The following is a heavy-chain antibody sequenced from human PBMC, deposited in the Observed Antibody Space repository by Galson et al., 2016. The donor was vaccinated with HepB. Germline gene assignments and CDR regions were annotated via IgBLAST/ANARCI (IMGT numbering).Heavy chain of an antibody. J-gene: IGHJ3*01. D-gene: IGHD6-19*01. Sequence: SLRLSCAAFGFTFSNYWMTWVRQAPGKGLEWVANIKGDGSKENYLDSVKGRFTISRDNAKNSLCLQMNSLRAEDTAVYYCARDDSKYINGWYDAFDFWGQGTMVTVSP. CDR2: IKGDGSKE. V-gene: IGHV3-7*01. CDR1: GFTFSNYW. CDR3: ARDDSKYINGWYDAFDF.